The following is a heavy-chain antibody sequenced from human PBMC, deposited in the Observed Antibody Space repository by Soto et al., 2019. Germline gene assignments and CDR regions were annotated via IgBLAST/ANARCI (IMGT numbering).Heavy chain of an antibody. V-gene: IGHV6-1*01. CDR3: ARDRWNDPLFDY. Sequence: PSQTLSLTCAISGDSVSSNSAAWNWIRRSPSRGLEWLGRTYYTSKWYNDYAASVKSRITINPDTSKNQFSLQLNSVTPEDTAVYYCARDRWNDPLFDYWGQGTLVTVSS. CDR2: TYYTSKWYN. J-gene: IGHJ4*02. D-gene: IGHD1-1*01. CDR1: GDSVSSNSAA.